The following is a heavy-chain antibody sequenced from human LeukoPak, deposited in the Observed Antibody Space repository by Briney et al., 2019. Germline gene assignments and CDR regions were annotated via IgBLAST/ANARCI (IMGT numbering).Heavy chain of an antibody. D-gene: IGHD5-12*01. J-gene: IGHJ4*02. V-gene: IGHV3-33*06. CDR3: AKSHSVGYRGYFDY. Sequence: GGSLRLSCAASGFVFNAHGMHWVRQAPGKGLEWLATIWFDGTNIYYADSVKGRFTISRDNSKNTLYLLMDTLRAEDTAVYYCAKSHSVGYRGYFDYWGQGTLVTVSS. CDR1: GFVFNAHG. CDR2: IWFDGTNI.